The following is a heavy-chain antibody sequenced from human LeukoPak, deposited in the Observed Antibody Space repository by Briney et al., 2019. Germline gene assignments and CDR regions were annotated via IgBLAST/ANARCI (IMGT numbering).Heavy chain of an antibody. J-gene: IGHJ4*02. D-gene: IGHD6-13*01. V-gene: IGHV1-3*01. CDR3: AKEMYSITWYNLFDY. CDR1: GYTFTSFA. CDR2: INAGNGNT. Sequence: ASVKVSCKASGYTFTSFAIHWVRQAPGQRLEWVRQAPGQRLEWMGWINAGNGNTRYSQKFQGRVTITRDTSASTAYMELSSLRSEDTAVYYCAKEMYSITWYNLFDYWGQGTLVTVSS.